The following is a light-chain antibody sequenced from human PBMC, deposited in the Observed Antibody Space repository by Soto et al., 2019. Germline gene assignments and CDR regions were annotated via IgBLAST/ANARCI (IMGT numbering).Light chain of an antibody. CDR3: QQYYSTPWT. Sequence: DIVMTQSPDSLAVSLGERATINCKSSQSVLYSSNNKNYLAWYQQKRGQPPKLLIYWASTRESGVPDRFSGSGSGTEFTLTISSLQAEDVAVYSCQQYYSTPWTFGQGTKVEIK. CDR2: WAS. CDR1: QSVLYSSNNKNY. J-gene: IGKJ1*01. V-gene: IGKV4-1*01.